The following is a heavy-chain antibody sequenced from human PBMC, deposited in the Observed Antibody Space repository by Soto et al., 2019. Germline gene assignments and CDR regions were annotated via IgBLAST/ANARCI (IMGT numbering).Heavy chain of an antibody. V-gene: IGHV3-7*01. Sequence: PGGSLRLSCAASGFTFSSYWMSWVRQAPGKGLEWVANIKQDGSEKYYVDSVKGRFTISRDNAKNSLYLQMNSLRAEDTAVYYCARDGDRMQLWLRDAFDIWGQGTMVTVSS. CDR3: ARDGDRMQLWLRDAFDI. CDR2: IKQDGSEK. CDR1: GFTFSSYW. J-gene: IGHJ3*02. D-gene: IGHD5-18*01.